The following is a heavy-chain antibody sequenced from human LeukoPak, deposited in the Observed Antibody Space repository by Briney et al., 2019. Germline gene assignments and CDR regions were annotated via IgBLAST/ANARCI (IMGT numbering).Heavy chain of an antibody. CDR3: ARLGGSFSDY. CDR2: IDTDNYM. CDR1: GFTFSSHF. J-gene: IGHJ4*02. V-gene: IGHV3-69-1*01. D-gene: IGHD1-26*01. Sequence: GGSLRLSCAASGFTFSSHFFNWVRQAPGKGLEWVSSIDTDNYMYYADSVKGRFTISRDNAKNSLFLQMNRLRADDTAVYYCARLGGSFSDYWGQGVLVTVSS.